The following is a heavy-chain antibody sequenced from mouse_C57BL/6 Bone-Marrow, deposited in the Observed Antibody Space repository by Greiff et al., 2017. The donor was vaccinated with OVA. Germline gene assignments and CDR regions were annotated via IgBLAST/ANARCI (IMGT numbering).Heavy chain of an antibody. J-gene: IGHJ2*01. Sequence: VQLKESGAELVRPGASVKLSCKASGYTFTDYYINWVKQRPGQGLEWIARIYPGSGNTYYNEKFKGKATLTAEKSSSTAYMQLSSLTSEDSAVYFCARKLSFDCWGQGTTLTVSS. CDR2: IYPGSGNT. V-gene: IGHV1-76*01. CDR1: GYTFTDYY. D-gene: IGHD4-1*01. CDR3: ARKLSFDC.